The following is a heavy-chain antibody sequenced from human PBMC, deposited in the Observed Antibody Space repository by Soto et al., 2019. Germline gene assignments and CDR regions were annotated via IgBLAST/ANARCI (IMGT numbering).Heavy chain of an antibody. CDR1: GFTFSSYS. CDR2: ISSSSSTI. Sequence: EVQLVESGGGLVQPGGSLRLSCAASGFTFSSYSMNWVRQAPGKGLEWVSYISSSSSTIYYADSVKGRFTISRGNAKNSLYLQMNSLRDEDTAVYYCARDLWIQLNYYYGMDVWGQGTTVTVSS. D-gene: IGHD5-18*01. CDR3: ARDLWIQLNYYYGMDV. V-gene: IGHV3-48*02. J-gene: IGHJ6*02.